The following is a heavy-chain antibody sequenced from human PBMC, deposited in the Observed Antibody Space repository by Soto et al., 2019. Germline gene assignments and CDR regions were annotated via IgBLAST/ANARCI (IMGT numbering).Heavy chain of an antibody. CDR2: LSADGSSK. CDR1: GGTCIGLG. J-gene: IGHJ5*01. CDR3: GRPPPNMKYCWFGT. V-gene: IGHV3-30-3*01. Sequence: AGGTCIGLGGRCIRTETHTWLEWVAILSADGSSKDYAGSVKGRFTISRDNSNNMMYLQMNSLRAEDTAFCYCGRPPPNMKYCWFGTRGERTRGTISS. D-gene: IGHD2-8*02.